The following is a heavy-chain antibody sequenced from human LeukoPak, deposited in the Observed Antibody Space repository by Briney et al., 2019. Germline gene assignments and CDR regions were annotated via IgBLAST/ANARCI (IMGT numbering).Heavy chain of an antibody. CDR3: ARVKGRLSWFDP. CDR1: GYSISSGYY. J-gene: IGHJ5*02. Sequence: SETLSFTCTVSGYSISSGYYWGWIRQPPGKGLEWIGSIYHSGTTYYNPSLKSRVTISVDTSKNQFSLKLSSVTAADTAVYYCARVKGRLSWFDPWGQGTLFTVSS. V-gene: IGHV4-38-2*02. CDR2: IYHSGTT.